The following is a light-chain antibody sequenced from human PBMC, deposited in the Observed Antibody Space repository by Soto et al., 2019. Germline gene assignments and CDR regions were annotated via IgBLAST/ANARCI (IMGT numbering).Light chain of an antibody. CDR2: SHD. CDR1: RSNVGRNS. J-gene: IGLJ3*02. CDR3: AAWDDSLNAWG. Sequence: QSVVTQPPSASQTPGQRVTISCSGSRSNVGRNSVSWYQHVPGTAPKLLTYSHDQRPSGVPDRISASRSGTAAALAISGLRSEDEAFYYCAAWDDSLNAWGFGGATKLTVL. V-gene: IGLV1-44*01.